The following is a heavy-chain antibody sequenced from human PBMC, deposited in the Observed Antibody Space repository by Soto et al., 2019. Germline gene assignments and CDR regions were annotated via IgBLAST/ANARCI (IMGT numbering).Heavy chain of an antibody. V-gene: IGHV3-15*01. J-gene: IGHJ4*02. D-gene: IGHD2-21*01. CDR3: TRTIGHTFVW. CDR1: GFTFYNAL. Sequence: GGSLRLSCAASGFTFYNALMSWVRQAPGKGLEWVGLIKRESDGGTTDYVAPVKGRFTISRDDSKKTLYLQMNSLKTEDTAVYYCTRTIGHTFVWWGQGTLVTVSS. CDR2: IKRESDGGTT.